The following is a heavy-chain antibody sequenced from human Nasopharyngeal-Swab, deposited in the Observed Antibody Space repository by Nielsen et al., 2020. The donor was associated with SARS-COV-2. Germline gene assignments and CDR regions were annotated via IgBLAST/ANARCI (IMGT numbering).Heavy chain of an antibody. CDR2: IIPIFDIA. J-gene: IGHJ5*02. D-gene: IGHD2-15*01. Sequence: SVKVSCKASGDTFSNHGFTWVRQAPGQGLEWMGGIIPIFDIAHYAQKFQGRLTITAVKSTSTAYMELDSLRAEDTAVYYCARGGDPREVVAATDCFDPWGQGTLVTVSS. V-gene: IGHV1-69*10. CDR3: ARGGDPREVVAATDCFDP. CDR1: GDTFSNHG.